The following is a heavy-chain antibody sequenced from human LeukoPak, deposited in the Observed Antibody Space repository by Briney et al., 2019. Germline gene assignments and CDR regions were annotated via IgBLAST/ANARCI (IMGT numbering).Heavy chain of an antibody. CDR2: IRKQDGTT. CDR3: NRWHISGVSYSNV. CDR1: GFTFSEYS. V-gene: IGHV3-49*04. D-gene: IGHD2-15*01. J-gene: IGHJ4*02. Sequence: GGSLRLSCTASGFTFSEYSMSWVRQAPGKGLEWVGFIRKQDGTTEYAASVRGRFTISRDESNRIAYLQMNSLKTEDTAAYHCNRWHISGVSYSNVWGQGTLVTVSS.